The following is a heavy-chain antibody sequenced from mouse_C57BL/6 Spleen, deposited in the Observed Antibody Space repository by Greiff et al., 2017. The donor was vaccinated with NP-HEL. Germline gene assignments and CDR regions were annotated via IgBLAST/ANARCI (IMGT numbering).Heavy chain of an antibody. Sequence: QVQLKQSGAELVKPGASVTLSCKASGYTFTEYTIHWVKQRSGLGLEWLGWFYPGSGSIKYNEKFKDKATLTADKSSSTVYMELSRLTSEDSAVXFCARHEEYYGRDAMDYWGQGTSVTVSS. CDR2: FYPGSGSI. CDR3: ARHEEYYGRDAMDY. D-gene: IGHD1-1*01. V-gene: IGHV1-62-2*01. J-gene: IGHJ4*01. CDR1: GYTFTEYT.